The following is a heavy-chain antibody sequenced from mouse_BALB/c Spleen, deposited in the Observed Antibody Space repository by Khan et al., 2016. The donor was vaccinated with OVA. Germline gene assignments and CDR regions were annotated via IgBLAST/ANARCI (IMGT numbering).Heavy chain of an antibody. D-gene: IGHD1-3*01. CDR3: ARLEDI. J-gene: IGHJ2*01. CDR2: IWAGGST. CDR1: GFSLTSYG. V-gene: IGHV2-9*02. Sequence: QVQLKESGPGLVAPSQSLSITCTVSGFSLTSYGVHWVSPPPGKGLEWLGVIWAGGSTNYNSALMSGLSLSKDNSKSQVFLKMNSLQTYATAMYYCARLEDIWGQGTTLTVSS.